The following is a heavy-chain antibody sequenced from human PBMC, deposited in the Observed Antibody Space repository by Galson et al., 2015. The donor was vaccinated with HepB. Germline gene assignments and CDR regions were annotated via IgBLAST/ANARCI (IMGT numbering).Heavy chain of an antibody. Sequence: SVKVSCKASGYTFTGYYMHWVRQAPGQGLEWMGRINPNSGGTNYAQKFQGRVTMTRDTSISTAYMELSRLRSDDTAVYYCARQLRLTAHDAFDIWGQGTMVTVSS. V-gene: IGHV1-2*06. D-gene: IGHD5-12*01. CDR2: INPNSGGT. CDR3: ARQLRLTAHDAFDI. CDR1: GYTFTGYY. J-gene: IGHJ3*02.